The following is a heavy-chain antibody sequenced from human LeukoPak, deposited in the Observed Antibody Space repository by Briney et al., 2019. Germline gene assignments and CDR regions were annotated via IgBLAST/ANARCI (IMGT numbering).Heavy chain of an antibody. V-gene: IGHV4-59*01. CDR2: FYYTGST. Sequence: PSETLSLTCTVSGGSITSYYWSWIRQPPGKGLEWTGYFYYTGSTNCNPSLNSRVTISIDTSKNQFSLKLSSVIAADTAVYYCARSSVGTFDYWGQGTLVTVSS. J-gene: IGHJ4*02. CDR1: GGSITSYY. D-gene: IGHD5/OR15-5a*01. CDR3: ARSSVGTFDY.